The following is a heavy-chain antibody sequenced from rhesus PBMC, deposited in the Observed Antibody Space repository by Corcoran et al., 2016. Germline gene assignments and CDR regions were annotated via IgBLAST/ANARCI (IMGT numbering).Heavy chain of an antibody. CDR1: GYSVTSYG. CDR2: IDPSYSDV. Sequence: EVQLVQSGAEVKGPGESLKISCKTSGYSVTSYGISWGRQLPGKGLEWMGAIDPSYSDVRYSPSFQGQVTISADKSTSTAYLQWSSLKASDTATYYCARRAGTGYFDYWGQGVLVTVSS. CDR3: ARRAGTGYFDY. J-gene: IGHJ4*01. D-gene: IGHD5-24*01. V-gene: IGHV5-20*02.